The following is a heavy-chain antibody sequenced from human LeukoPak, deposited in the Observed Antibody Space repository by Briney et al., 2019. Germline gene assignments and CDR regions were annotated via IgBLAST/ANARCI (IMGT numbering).Heavy chain of an antibody. CDR1: GGSFSGYY. CDR3: ARSTSSGWLPEDY. Sequence: SETLSLTCAVYGGSFSGYYWSWIRQPPGKGLEWIGEINHSGSTNYNPSLKNRVTISVDTSKNQFSLKLSSVTAADTAVYYCARSTSSGWLPEDYWGQGTLVTVSS. CDR2: INHSGST. V-gene: IGHV4-34*01. D-gene: IGHD6-19*01. J-gene: IGHJ4*02.